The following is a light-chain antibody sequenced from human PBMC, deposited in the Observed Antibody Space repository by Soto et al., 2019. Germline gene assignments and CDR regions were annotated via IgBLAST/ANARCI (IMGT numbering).Light chain of an antibody. J-gene: IGKJ2*01. CDR3: QQYGDSAYT. V-gene: IGKV3-20*01. CDR2: GAS. Sequence: EIVLTQSPGTLSLSPGERATLSCRASQSVTSISLAWYQQKPGQAPRLLIYGASSRATGIPDRFSGSGSGTDFTLTISRLEPEDFAVYYCQQYGDSAYTFGQGTKLEIK. CDR1: QSVTSIS.